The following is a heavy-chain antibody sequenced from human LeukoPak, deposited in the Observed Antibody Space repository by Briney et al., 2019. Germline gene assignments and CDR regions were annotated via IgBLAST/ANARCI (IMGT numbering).Heavy chain of an antibody. J-gene: IGHJ6*03. CDR2: ISDYNLKI. CDR3: ARLGATYSHYYMDV. Sequence: ASVKVSCKASGYPFITYGINWMRQAPGLGLEWMGWISDYNLKINYAQNFQGRVTLTTDTSTSTAYMELRSLRSDDTAQYYCARLGATYSHYYMDVWGNRTTVTVSS. CDR1: GYPFITYG. D-gene: IGHD1-26*01. V-gene: IGHV1-18*01.